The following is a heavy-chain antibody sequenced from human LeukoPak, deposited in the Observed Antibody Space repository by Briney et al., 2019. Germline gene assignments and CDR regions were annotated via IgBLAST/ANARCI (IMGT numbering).Heavy chain of an antibody. CDR1: GFTFSDYS. CDR3: ARTLFGDGGRRFDY. D-gene: IGHD3-10*01. V-gene: IGHV3-21*01. CDR2: ITSSSSYI. Sequence: PGGSLRLSCAASGFTFSDYSMNWVRQAPGKGLEWVSSITSSSSYIYYTDSLKGRFTISRDNAKNSLYLQMNSLRAEDTAVYYCARTLFGDGGRRFDYWGQGTLVTVSS. J-gene: IGHJ4*02.